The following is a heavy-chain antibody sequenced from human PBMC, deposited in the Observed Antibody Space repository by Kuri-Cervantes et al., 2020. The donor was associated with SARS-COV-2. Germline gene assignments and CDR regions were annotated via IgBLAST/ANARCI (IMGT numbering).Heavy chain of an antibody. D-gene: IGHD3-22*01. CDR2: ISYDGSNK. CDR1: GFTISDYY. V-gene: IGHV3-30-3*01. Sequence: GESLKISCAASGFTISDYYMTWIRQAPGKGLEWVAVISYDGSNKYYADSVKGRFTISRDNSKNTLYLQMNSLRAEDTAVYYCARERTITMIVVVIGGKDAFDIWGQGTMVTVSS. J-gene: IGHJ3*02. CDR3: ARERTITMIVVVIGGKDAFDI.